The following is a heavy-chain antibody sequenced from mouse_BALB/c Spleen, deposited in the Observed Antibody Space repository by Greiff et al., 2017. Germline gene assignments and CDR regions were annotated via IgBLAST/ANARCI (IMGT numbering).Heavy chain of an antibody. CDR1: GYSFTSYY. Sequence: VQLQQSGPELMKPGASVKISCKASGYSFTSYYMHWVKQSHGKSLEWIGYIDPFNGGTSYNQKFKGKATLTVDKSSSTAYMHLSSLTSEDSAVYYCAREYGNSAWFAYWGQGTLVTVSA. CDR2: IDPFNGGT. J-gene: IGHJ3*01. D-gene: IGHD2-10*02. CDR3: AREYGNSAWFAY. V-gene: IGHV1S135*01.